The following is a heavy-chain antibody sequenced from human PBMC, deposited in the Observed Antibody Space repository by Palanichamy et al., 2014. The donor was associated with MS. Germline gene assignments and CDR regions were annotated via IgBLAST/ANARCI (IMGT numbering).Heavy chain of an antibody. V-gene: IGHV3-23*01. CDR2: ISGSGSNT. D-gene: IGHD6-19*01. J-gene: IGHJ4*02. Sequence: EVLLLEVWGRLGTAWGVPETLLCSLWIHVVNYAMSWVRQAPGKGLEWVSAISGSGSNTYYADSAKGRFTISRDNSKNTLYLQMDSLRDDDTAVYYCAKDMSLAVASSGYFDYWGQGTLVTVSS. CDR1: IHVVNYA. CDR3: AKDMSLAVASSGYFDY.